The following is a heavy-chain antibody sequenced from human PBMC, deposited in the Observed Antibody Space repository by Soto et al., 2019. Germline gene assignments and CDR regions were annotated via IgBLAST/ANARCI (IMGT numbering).Heavy chain of an antibody. CDR1: GGTFSSYA. Sequence: SVKVSCKASGGTFSSYAISWVRQAPGQGLEWMGGIIPIFGTANYAQKFQGRVTITADESTSTAYMELSSLRSEDTAVYYCASGIVATIWIPGNYYGMDVWGQGTTVTVSS. D-gene: IGHD5-12*01. J-gene: IGHJ6*02. CDR3: ASGIVATIWIPGNYYGMDV. V-gene: IGHV1-69*13. CDR2: IIPIFGTA.